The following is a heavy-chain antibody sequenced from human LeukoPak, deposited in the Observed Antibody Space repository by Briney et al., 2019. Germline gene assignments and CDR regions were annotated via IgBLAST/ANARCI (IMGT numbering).Heavy chain of an antibody. V-gene: IGHV4-39*07. CDR3: ARAYAAFDI. CDR2: IFYSGST. J-gene: IGHJ3*02. D-gene: IGHD3-16*01. CDR1: GGSISTSNYY. Sequence: SETLSLTCTVSGGSISTSNYYWGWIRQPPGKGLEWIGNIFYSGSTYYNPSLKSRVTISVDTSKNQFSLKLSSVTAADTAVYYCARAYAAFDIWGQGTMVTVSS.